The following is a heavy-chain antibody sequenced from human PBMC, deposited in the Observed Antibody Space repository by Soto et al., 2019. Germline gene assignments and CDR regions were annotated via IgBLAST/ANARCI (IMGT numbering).Heavy chain of an antibody. J-gene: IGHJ4*02. CDR3: ANTVEY. V-gene: IGHV3-48*02. CDR2: ISSSSNDI. D-gene: IGHD4-17*01. Sequence: EVQLVESGGGLVQPGGSLRLSCEVSGLTFSTYSMNWVRQAPGKGLQWISYISSSSNDIYYADSVKGRFTISRDNAKNSLYLQMNSLRDEDTAVYYCANTVEYWGQGTLVTVSS. CDR1: GLTFSTYS.